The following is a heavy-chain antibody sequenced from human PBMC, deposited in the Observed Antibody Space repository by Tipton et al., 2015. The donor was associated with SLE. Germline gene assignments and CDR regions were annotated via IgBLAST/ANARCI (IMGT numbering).Heavy chain of an antibody. V-gene: IGHV3-9*01. Sequence: AASGFSLDESAMHWVRQAPGKGLEWVSGISWNSDDIHYADSVKGRFTISRDNTKNSLFLQMNSLRAEDTAFYYCAKDMGYFGSKTTLEYWGQGTLVTVSS. J-gene: IGHJ4*02. CDR3: AKDMGYFGSKTTLEY. CDR2: ISWNSDDI. CDR1: GFSLDESA. D-gene: IGHD3-10*01.